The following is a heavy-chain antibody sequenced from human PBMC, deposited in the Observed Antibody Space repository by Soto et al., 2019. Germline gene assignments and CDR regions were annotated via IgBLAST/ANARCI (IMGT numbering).Heavy chain of an antibody. CDR3: AGCSGGSCYHVPFDY. D-gene: IGHD2-15*01. CDR1: GGSISSYY. V-gene: IGHV4-4*07. J-gene: IGHJ4*02. Sequence: SETLSLTCTVSGGSISSYYWSWTRQPAGKGLEWIGRIYTSGSTNYNPSLKSRVTMSVDTSKNQFSLKLSSVTAADTAVYYCAGCSGGSCYHVPFDYWGQGTLVTVSS. CDR2: IYTSGST.